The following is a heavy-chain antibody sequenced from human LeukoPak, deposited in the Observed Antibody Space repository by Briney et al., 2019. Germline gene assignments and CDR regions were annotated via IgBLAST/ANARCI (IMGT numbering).Heavy chain of an antibody. D-gene: IGHD6-19*01. CDR3: ARCRYSSGADAFDI. V-gene: IGHV4-34*01. Sequence: KPSETLSLTCAVYGGSFSGYYWSWIRQPPGKGLEWIGEINHSGSTNYNPSLKSRVTISVDTSKNQFSLKLSSVTAADTAVYYCARCRYSSGADAFDIWGQGTMVTVSP. J-gene: IGHJ3*02. CDR1: GGSFSGYY. CDR2: INHSGST.